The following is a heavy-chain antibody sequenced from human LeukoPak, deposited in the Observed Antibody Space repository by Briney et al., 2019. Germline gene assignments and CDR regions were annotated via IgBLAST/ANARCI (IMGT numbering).Heavy chain of an antibody. V-gene: IGHV1-18*01. Sequence: ASVKVSCKASGYTFTNYIISWVRQAPGQGLEWMGWISAYNGNTNYAQRLQGRVTMTTDTSTATAYMELRSLRSDDTAVYYCARGGNYFRFDPWGQGTLVTVSS. CDR1: GYTFTNYI. D-gene: IGHD1-26*01. CDR2: ISAYNGNT. CDR3: ARGGNYFRFDP. J-gene: IGHJ5*02.